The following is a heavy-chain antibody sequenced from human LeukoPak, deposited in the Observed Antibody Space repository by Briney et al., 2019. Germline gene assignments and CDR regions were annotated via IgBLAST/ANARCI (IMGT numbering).Heavy chain of an antibody. CDR3: ARATRGYSGYGENYYYYYYMDV. V-gene: IGHV1-69*13. J-gene: IGHJ6*03. Sequence: SVKVSCKASGYTFTSYAISWVRQAPGQGLEWMGGIIPIFGTANYAQKFQGRVTITADESTSTAYMELSSLRSEDTAVYYCARATRGYSGYGENYYYYYYMDVWGKGTTVTVSS. CDR2: IIPIFGTA. CDR1: GYTFTSYA. D-gene: IGHD5-12*01.